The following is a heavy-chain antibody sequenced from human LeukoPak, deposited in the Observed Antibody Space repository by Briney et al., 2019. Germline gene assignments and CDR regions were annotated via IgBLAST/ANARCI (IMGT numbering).Heavy chain of an antibody. D-gene: IGHD3-10*01. J-gene: IGHJ5*02. CDR1: DGSISNYY. V-gene: IGHV4-59*01. Sequence: PSETLSLTCTVSDGSISNYYWSWIRQPPGKGLEWIGYISHSGSTNYNPSLKSRVTISVDTSKNQFSLSLSSMTAADTAVYYCARERSMVRGVSWFDPWGQGTLVTVSS. CDR2: ISHSGST. CDR3: ARERSMVRGVSWFDP.